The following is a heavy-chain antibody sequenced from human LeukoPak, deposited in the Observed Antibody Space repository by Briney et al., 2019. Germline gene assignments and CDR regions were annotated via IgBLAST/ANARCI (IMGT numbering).Heavy chain of an antibody. V-gene: IGHV3-30*02. J-gene: IGHJ3*02. CDR1: GFTFSSYG. CDR3: GITMVRGVADAFDI. D-gene: IGHD3-10*01. Sequence: GGSLRLSCAASGFTFSSYGMHWVRQAPGKGPEWVAFIRYDGSNKYYADSVKGRFTISRDNAKNSLYLQMNSLRAEDTAVYYCGITMVRGVADAFDIWGQGTMVTVSS. CDR2: IRYDGSNK.